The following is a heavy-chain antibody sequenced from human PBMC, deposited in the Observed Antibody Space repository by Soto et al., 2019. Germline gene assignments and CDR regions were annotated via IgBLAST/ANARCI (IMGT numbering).Heavy chain of an antibody. V-gene: IGHV3-7*01. Sequence: EVQLVGSGGGLVQPGGSLRLSCSGFGFSINTYWMNWIRQTPGKGLEWVANINPEGNAKTYVDPVKGRFFVSRDNTRNSLDLQMTSLRVEDSAMYFCAAWDISNIWGQGILVTVSS. D-gene: IGHD2-15*01. CDR1: GFSINTYW. J-gene: IGHJ4*02. CDR2: INPEGNAK. CDR3: AAWDISNI.